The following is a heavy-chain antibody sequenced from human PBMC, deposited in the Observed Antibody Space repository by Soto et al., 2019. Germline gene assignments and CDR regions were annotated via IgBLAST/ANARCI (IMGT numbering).Heavy chain of an antibody. J-gene: IGHJ6*03. CDR1: GFTFTSSA. D-gene: IGHD2-15*01. Sequence: ASVKVSCKASGFTFTSSAMQWVRQARGQRLEWIGWIVVGSGNTNYAQKFQERVTITTDESTSTAYMELSSLRSEDTAVYYCAKGGEGYCSGTSCLYHMDAWGKGTTVTVSS. V-gene: IGHV1-58*02. CDR3: AKGGEGYCSGTSCLYHMDA. CDR2: IVVGSGNT.